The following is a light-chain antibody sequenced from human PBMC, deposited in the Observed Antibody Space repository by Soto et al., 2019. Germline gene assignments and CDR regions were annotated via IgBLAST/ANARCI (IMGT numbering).Light chain of an antibody. CDR2: ATS. Sequence: EIVMTQSPATLSVSPGERATLSCRASQSVSSNLAWYQQKPGQAPRLLIFATSRRATDIPDRFSGSGSGTDFTLAIRRLEPEDFAVYYCHQFGYSPRTFGQGTKVDIK. V-gene: IGKV3-20*01. J-gene: IGKJ1*01. CDR1: QSVSSN. CDR3: HQFGYSPRT.